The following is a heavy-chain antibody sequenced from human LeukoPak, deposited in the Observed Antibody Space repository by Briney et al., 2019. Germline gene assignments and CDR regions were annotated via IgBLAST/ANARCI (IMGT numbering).Heavy chain of an antibody. CDR2: INPNSGGT. CDR3: ARVGGYRYGTIFDY. D-gene: IGHD5-18*01. V-gene: IGHV1-2*02. Sequence: ASVKVSCKASGYTFTGYYMHWVRQAPGQGLEWMGWINPNSGGTNYAQKFQGRVTMTRDTSISTAYMELSRLRSDDTAVYYCARVGGYRYGTIFDYWGQGTLVTVSS. CDR1: GYTFTGYY. J-gene: IGHJ4*02.